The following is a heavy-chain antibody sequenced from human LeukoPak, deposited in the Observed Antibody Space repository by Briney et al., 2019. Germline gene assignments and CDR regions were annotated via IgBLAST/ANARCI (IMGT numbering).Heavy chain of an antibody. Sequence: SETLSLTCTVSGGSISSYYWSWIRQPPGKGLEWIGYIYYSGSTNYNPSLKSRVTISVDTSKNQFSLKLSSVTAADTAVYYRARVRYDFWSGYYGAYEGSKEFDYWGQGTLVTVSS. V-gene: IGHV4-59*01. CDR1: GGSISSYY. D-gene: IGHD3-3*01. CDR2: IYYSGST. CDR3: ARVRYDFWSGYYGAYEGSKEFDY. J-gene: IGHJ4*02.